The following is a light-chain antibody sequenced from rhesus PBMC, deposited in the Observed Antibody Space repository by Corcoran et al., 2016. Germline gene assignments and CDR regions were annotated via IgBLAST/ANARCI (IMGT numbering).Light chain of an antibody. J-gene: IGKJ1*01. Sequence: DIQMTQSPSSLSASVGDTVTITCRASQSISNWLAWYQQKPGEAPKLLFYKASSLQSGVPSRFSGSGFGTDFTLTISRLQSVDFGTYYRQQYTNRPPWAFGQGTQVEIK. CDR3: QQYTNRPPWA. CDR1: QSISNW. V-gene: IGKV1-22*01. CDR2: KAS.